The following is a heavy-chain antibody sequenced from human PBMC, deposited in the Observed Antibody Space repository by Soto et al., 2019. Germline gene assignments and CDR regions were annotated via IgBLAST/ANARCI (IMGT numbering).Heavy chain of an antibody. CDR3: ARGHYQLLSQGYFDY. D-gene: IGHD2-2*01. J-gene: IGHJ4*02. Sequence: PGGSLRLSCAASGFTFSSYGMHWVRQAPGKGLEWVAVIWYDGSNKYYADSVKGRFTISRDNSKNTLYLQMNSLRAEDTAVYYCARGHYQLLSQGYFDYWGQGTLVTVSS. CDR1: GFTFSSYG. V-gene: IGHV3-33*01. CDR2: IWYDGSNK.